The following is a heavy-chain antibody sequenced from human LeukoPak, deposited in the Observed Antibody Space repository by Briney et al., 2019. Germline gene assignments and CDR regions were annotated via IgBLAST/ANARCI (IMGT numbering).Heavy chain of an antibody. J-gene: IGHJ4*02. CDR2: IRSKANSYAT. D-gene: IGHD3-16*01. CDR1: GFTFSGSA. V-gene: IGHV3-73*01. CDR3: TRLGDSDY. Sequence: PGGSLRLSCAASGFTFSGSAMHWVRQASGKGLEWVGRIRSKANSYATAYAASVKGGFTISRDDSKNTAYLQMNSLKTEDTAVYYCTRLGDSDYWGQGTLVTVSS.